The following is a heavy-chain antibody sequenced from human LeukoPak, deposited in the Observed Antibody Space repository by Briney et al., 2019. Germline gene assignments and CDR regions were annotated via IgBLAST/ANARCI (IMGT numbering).Heavy chain of an antibody. CDR1: GGSLSGYY. J-gene: IGHJ4*02. CDR3: ARRISSWNVYIDK. CDR2: IYSSVTT. Sequence: PSETLSLTCTVSGGSLSGYYWSWIRQTPGKGLEWIGYIYSSVTTNYNRSLQSRVIISLDTPRNQFSLSVTSVTAADTAMYFCARRISSWNVYIDKWGQGIQVTVSS. D-gene: IGHD1-1*01. V-gene: IGHV4-4*09.